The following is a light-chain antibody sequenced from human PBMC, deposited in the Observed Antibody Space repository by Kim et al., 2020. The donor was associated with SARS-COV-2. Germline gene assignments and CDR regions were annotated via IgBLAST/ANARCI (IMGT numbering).Light chain of an antibody. J-gene: IGKJ4*01. CDR1: QSISTN. CDR2: EAS. CDR3: QQYNKWPPT. V-gene: IGKV3-15*01. Sequence: VSPGERATHTCRASQSISTNLAWYQHKPGQGPRDLISEASSRATDIPARFSGSGSGTEFTLTISSLQSEDFAVYYCQQYNKWPPTFGGGTKVDIK.